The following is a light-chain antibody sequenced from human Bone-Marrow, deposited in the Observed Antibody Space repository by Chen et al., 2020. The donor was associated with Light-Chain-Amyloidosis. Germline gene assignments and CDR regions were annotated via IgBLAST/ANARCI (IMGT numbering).Light chain of an antibody. J-gene: IGLJ1*01. CDR2: DNN. CDR1: SSNIGNNF. Sequence: QSVLTQPPSLSAAPGQKVTISCSGSSSNIGNNFVSWYQQLPGKAPKLLIYDNNQRPSGIPDRFSGSQSGTAATLGITGLQTGDEAAYYCGVWDSSLAAGVFGTGTKVTVL. V-gene: IGLV1-51*01. CDR3: GVWDSSLAAGV.